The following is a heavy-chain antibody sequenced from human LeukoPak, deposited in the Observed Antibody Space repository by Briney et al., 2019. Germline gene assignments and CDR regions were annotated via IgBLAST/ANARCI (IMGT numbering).Heavy chain of an antibody. D-gene: IGHD3-3*01. CDR1: EFTFSNYA. J-gene: IGHJ6*03. CDR2: ISYDGSNK. Sequence: GGSLRFSCAASEFTFSNYAMYWVRQAPGKGLEWVAVISYDGSNKYYADSVKGRFTISRDNSKNTQSLQMNSLRAEDTAVYYCARERQSYDFLGGARGYYYYMDVWGKGTTVTVSS. V-gene: IGHV3-30*04. CDR3: ARERQSYDFLGGARGYYYYMDV.